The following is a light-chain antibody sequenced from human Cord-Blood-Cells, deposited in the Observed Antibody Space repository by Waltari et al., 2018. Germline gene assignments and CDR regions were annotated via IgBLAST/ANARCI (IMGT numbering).Light chain of an antibody. Sequence: SYELTQPPSVSVSPGQTARINCSGDALPKQYAYWYQQKPGQAPVLVIYKDSERPSVIPERFSGSSSGTTVTLTISGVQAEDEADYYCQSADSSCTYVVFGGGTKLTVL. CDR2: KDS. V-gene: IGLV3-25*03. CDR1: ALPKQY. J-gene: IGLJ2*01. CDR3: QSADSSCTYVV.